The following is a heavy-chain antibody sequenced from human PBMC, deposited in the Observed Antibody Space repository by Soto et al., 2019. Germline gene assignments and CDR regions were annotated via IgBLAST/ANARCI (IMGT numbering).Heavy chain of an antibody. Sequence: QVQLVQSGAEVKKPGSSLKVSCKASGGTFSSYTISWVRQDPGQGLEWMGGIIPIFGAAKYAQNFQDRLTVTEDESTSTGYMELSSLRSEDTALYYCAQDASGNSLAYWGQGTLVLVSS. CDR2: IIPIFGAA. CDR1: GGTFSSYT. J-gene: IGHJ4*02. V-gene: IGHV1-69*01. D-gene: IGHD1-26*01. CDR3: AQDASGNSLAY.